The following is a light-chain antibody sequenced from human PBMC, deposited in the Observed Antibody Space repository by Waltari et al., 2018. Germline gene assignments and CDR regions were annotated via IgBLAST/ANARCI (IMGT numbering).Light chain of an antibody. Sequence: DIVVTQSPLSLPVTPGEPASISCRSSQSLLHSNGRNYLDWYLQKPGQSPQLLIYLGSNRASGVPDRFSGSGSGTDFTLKISRVEAEDVGVYYSMQSLQAVWTFGQGTKVEIK. CDR1: QSLLHSNGRNY. CDR2: LGS. V-gene: IGKV2-28*01. J-gene: IGKJ1*01. CDR3: MQSLQAVWT.